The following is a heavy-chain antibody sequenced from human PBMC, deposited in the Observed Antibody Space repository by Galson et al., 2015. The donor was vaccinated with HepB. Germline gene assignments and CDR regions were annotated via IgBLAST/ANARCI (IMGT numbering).Heavy chain of an antibody. CDR3: ARVPAASSRGEYYFDY. D-gene: IGHD2-2*01. CDR2: IYPGDSDT. CDR1: GYSFTSYW. Sequence: QSGAEVKKPGESLKISCKGSGYSFTSYWIGWVRQMPGKGLEWMGIIYPGDSDTRYSPSFQGQVTISADKSISTAYLQWSSLKASDTAMYYCARVPAASSRGEYYFDYWGQGTLVTVSS. J-gene: IGHJ4*02. V-gene: IGHV5-51*01.